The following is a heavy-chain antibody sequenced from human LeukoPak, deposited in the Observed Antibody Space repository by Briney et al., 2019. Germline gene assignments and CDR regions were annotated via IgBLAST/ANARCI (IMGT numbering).Heavy chain of an antibody. V-gene: IGHV3-66*02. Sequence: GGSLRLSGAASGFTVSSNYMSWVRQAPGKGLEWVSVIYSGGSTYYADSVKGRFTISRDNSKNTLYLQMNSLRAEDTAVYYCARGAVVTYFDYWGQGTLVTVSS. J-gene: IGHJ4*02. D-gene: IGHD4-23*01. CDR2: IYSGGST. CDR3: ARGAVVTYFDY. CDR1: GFTVSSNY.